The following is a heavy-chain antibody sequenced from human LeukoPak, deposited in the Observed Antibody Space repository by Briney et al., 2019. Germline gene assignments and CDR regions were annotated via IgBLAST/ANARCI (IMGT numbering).Heavy chain of an antibody. CDR2: INPNSGGT. D-gene: IGHD3-10*01. CDR1: GYTFTGYY. Sequence: GASVKVSCKASGYTFTGYYMHWVRQAPGQGLEWMGWINPNSGGTNYAQKFQGRVTMTRDTSISTAYMELSRLRSDDTAVYYCARVVTMVRGKLKDFDYWGQGTLVTVSS. V-gene: IGHV1-2*02. J-gene: IGHJ4*02. CDR3: ARVVTMVRGKLKDFDY.